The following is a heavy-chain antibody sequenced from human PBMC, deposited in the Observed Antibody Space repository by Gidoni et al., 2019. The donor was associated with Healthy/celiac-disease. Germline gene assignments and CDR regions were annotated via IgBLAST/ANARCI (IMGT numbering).Heavy chain of an antibody. CDR2: IYYSGST. V-gene: IGHV4-30-4*01. CDR3: ARGEGYCTNGVCRNDAFDI. CDR1: GGSIRSGDSY. Sequence: QVQLQESGPGLVKPSQTLSLTCTVSGGSIRSGDSYWSWIRQPPGKGLEWIGYIYYSGSTYYNPSLKSRVTISVDTSKNQFSLKLSSVTAADTAVYYCARGEGYCTNGVCRNDAFDIWGQGTMVTVSS. D-gene: IGHD2-8*01. J-gene: IGHJ3*02.